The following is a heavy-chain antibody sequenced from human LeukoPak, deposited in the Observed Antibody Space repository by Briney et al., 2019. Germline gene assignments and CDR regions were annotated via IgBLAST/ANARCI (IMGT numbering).Heavy chain of an antibody. D-gene: IGHD1-26*01. Sequence: GGSLRLSCAASGFTFSTYWMYWVRQAPGKGLVWVSRINTDGRNTGYADSVKGRFTISRDNAKNTLYLQMTILTAEDTAVYYCAGVGKSGSYYYFDYWGQGTLVTVSS. J-gene: IGHJ4*02. CDR3: AGVGKSGSYYYFDY. CDR1: GFTFSTYW. CDR2: INTDGRNT. V-gene: IGHV3-74*01.